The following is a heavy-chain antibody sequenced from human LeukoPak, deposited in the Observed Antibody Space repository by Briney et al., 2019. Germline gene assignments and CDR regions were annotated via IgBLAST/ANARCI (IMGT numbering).Heavy chain of an antibody. J-gene: IGHJ4*02. V-gene: IGHV3-33*06. CDR1: GFTFSSYG. CDR3: AKHDSSGPFDY. Sequence: HPGGSLRLSCAASGFTFSSYGMLWVRQARGKGLEWVAGIWYDGRNKYYADAVKGRFTISRDNSKNTLYLQMNSLRAEDTAVYYCAKHDSSGPFDYWGQGTLVTVSS. CDR2: IWYDGRNK. D-gene: IGHD3-22*01.